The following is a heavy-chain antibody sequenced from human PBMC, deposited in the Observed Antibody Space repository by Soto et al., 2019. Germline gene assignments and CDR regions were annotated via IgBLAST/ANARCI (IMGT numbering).Heavy chain of an antibody. J-gene: IGHJ5*02. CDR2: IWYDGSEK. CDR3: ARDLGGPAARFDP. Sequence: QVQLVESGGGVVQPGRSLRLSCAASGFTFRNHGMHWVRLAPGKGLEWVAVIWYDGSEKYYAESVKGRFTVSRDNSKNTLYLQMNSRRGEDTAVYYCARDLGGPAARFDPWGQGTLVTVSS. D-gene: IGHD2-2*01. CDR1: GFTFRNHG. V-gene: IGHV3-33*01.